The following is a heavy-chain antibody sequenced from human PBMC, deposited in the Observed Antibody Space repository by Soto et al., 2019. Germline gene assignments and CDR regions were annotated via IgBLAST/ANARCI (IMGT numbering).Heavy chain of an antibody. D-gene: IGHD2-21*01. V-gene: IGHV1-69*13. J-gene: IGHJ6*02. Sequence: SVKVSCKASGGTFGSYAITWVRRAPGQGLEWLGGIIPILNSPAYAQKFQARVVITADEITNTAYMELNSLRFGDTAVYYCAREAPYCTSATCPKFYDMDVWGQGTTVTVSS. CDR2: IIPILNSP. CDR3: AREAPYCTSATCPKFYDMDV. CDR1: GGTFGSYA.